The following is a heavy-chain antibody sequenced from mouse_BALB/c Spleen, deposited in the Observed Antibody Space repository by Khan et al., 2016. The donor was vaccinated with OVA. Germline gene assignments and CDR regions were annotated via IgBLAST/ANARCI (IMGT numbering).Heavy chain of an antibody. D-gene: IGHD3-1*01. V-gene: IGHV1-18*01. CDR2: INPNNGET. J-gene: IGHJ3*01. Sequence: VRLQQSGPELVKPGASMKISCTASGYSFTAYIMNWVKQSHGKNLDWIGLINPNNGETTYNQNFKDKATLNVDKSSSTAYLELLSLTSEDSAVCYCASSGFGGFAYWGQGTLVTVSA. CDR3: ASSGFGGFAY. CDR1: GYSFTAYI.